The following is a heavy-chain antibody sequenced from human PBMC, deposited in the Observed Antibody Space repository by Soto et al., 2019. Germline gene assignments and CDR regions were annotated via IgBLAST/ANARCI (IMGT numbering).Heavy chain of an antibody. J-gene: IGHJ4*02. CDR1: GASLSAYR. Sequence: SETLSLTCSVSGASLSAYRWSWIRQPPGKGLEWIAYVYGSDTNDNFNPSLKSRVTMSVDTSKNLFSLKLSSVTPADTAIYYCERDNMGSLDYWGQGTLATVSS. D-gene: IGHD1-26*01. CDR2: VYGSDTND. V-gene: IGHV4-59*01. CDR3: ERDNMGSLDY.